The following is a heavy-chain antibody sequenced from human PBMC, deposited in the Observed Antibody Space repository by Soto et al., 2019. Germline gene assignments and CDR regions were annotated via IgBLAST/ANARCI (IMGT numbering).Heavy chain of an antibody. CDR2: IYATGTT. CDR1: VASISGYY. J-gene: IGHJ5*02. D-gene: IGHD1-1*01. Sequence: SETLSLTCTVSVASISGYYWSWIRKSAGKGLEWIGRIYATGTTDYSPSLKSRVMMSVDTSKKQFSLKLRSVTAADTAVYYCVRDGTKTLRDWFDPWGQGISVTVSS. CDR3: VRDGTKTLRDWFDP. V-gene: IGHV4-4*07.